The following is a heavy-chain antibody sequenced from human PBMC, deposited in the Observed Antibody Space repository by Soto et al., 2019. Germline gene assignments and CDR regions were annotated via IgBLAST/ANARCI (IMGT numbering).Heavy chain of an antibody. CDR2: IYYSGST. CDR1: GGSISSYY. J-gene: IGHJ4*02. Sequence: SETLSLTCTVSGGSISSYYWSWIRQPPGKGLEWIGYIYYSGSTNYNPSLKSRVTISADTSKIQFSLKLSSVTAADTAVYYCARAVGATNFDYWGQGTLVTVSS. CDR3: ARAVGATNFDY. D-gene: IGHD1-26*01. V-gene: IGHV4-59*01.